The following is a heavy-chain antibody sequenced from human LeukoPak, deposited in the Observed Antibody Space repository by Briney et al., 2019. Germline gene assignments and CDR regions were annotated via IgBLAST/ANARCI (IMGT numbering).Heavy chain of an antibody. J-gene: IGHJ4*02. CDR1: GFTFSSYA. CDR3: VSSRRYYDSSGYPY. Sequence: PGGSLRLSCSASGFTFSSYAMHWVRQAPGKGLEYVSAFSSNGGSTYYADSVKGRFTISRDNSKNTLYLQMSSLRAEDTAVYYCVSSRRYYDSSGYPYWGQGTLVTVSS. CDR2: FSSNGGST. V-gene: IGHV3-64D*09. D-gene: IGHD3-22*01.